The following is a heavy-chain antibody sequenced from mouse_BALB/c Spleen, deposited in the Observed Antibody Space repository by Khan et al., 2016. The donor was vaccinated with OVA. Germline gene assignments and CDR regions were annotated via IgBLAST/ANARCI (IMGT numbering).Heavy chain of an antibody. CDR3: TGSRYDTFAY. V-gene: IGHV1S81*02. D-gene: IGHD2-3*01. Sequence: VQLVESGAELVKPGASVRLSCKASGYTFTSYYLYWVKQRPGQGLKWIGDINLSKGGTNSNEKFKSKATLTVDNSSSTKYNRLNSLASEDSAVYYYTGSRYDTFAYWGQGTLVTVSA. CDR2: INLSKGGT. CDR1: GYTFTSYY. J-gene: IGHJ3*01.